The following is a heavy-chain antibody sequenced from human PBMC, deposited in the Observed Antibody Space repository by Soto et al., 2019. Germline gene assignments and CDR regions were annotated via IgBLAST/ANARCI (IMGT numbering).Heavy chain of an antibody. J-gene: IGHJ4*02. CDR3: SFAPNWTYQPTIY. CDR2: IVPMNGSP. Sequence: SVKVSCKASGCMFYSSAINWVRQAPGQGLEWMGGIVPMNGSPKYAQEFLGRVTISADASATTAYMDLSGLKSEDTAVYYCSFAPNWTYQPTIYWGPGTHVTPTS. D-gene: IGHD2-2*01. V-gene: IGHV1-69*13. CDR1: GCMFYSSA.